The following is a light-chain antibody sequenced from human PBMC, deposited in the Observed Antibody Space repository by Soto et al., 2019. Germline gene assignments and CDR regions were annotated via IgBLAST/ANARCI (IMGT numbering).Light chain of an antibody. Sequence: DIQMTQSPSSLSASVGDRVTITCRAGQNINAYLDWYQQKPGKAPRLLIYAASNLQSGVPSRFSGSGSGAHFTLTISSLQPEDFASYFCQQTFSPTFTFGPGTSVDFK. J-gene: IGKJ3*01. V-gene: IGKV1-39*01. CDR1: QNINAY. CDR2: AAS. CDR3: QQTFSPTFT.